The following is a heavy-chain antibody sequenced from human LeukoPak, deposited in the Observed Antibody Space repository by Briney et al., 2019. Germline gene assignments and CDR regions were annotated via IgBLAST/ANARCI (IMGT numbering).Heavy chain of an antibody. Sequence: PGGSLRLSCAASGFTFSSYAMSWVRQAPGKGLEWVAGMSGSGASTYYADSVKGRFTISRDNSRNTLYLQMTRLRVDDTAVYYCAKGRRALLPWVDYWGQGILVTVSS. CDR1: GFTFSSYA. J-gene: IGHJ4*02. CDR2: MSGSGAST. V-gene: IGHV3-23*01. D-gene: IGHD2-21*02. CDR3: AKGRRALLPWVDY.